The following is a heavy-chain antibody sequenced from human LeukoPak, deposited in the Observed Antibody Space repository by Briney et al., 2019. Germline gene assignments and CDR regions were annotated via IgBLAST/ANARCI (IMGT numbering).Heavy chain of an antibody. CDR1: GFTFSNYA. Sequence: PGGSLRLSRAASGFTFSNYAMSWVRQAPGKGLEWVSSISGSGGNTFYADSVKGRFTISRDNSKNTLYLQINSLGAEDTAVYYCARWSPYGGNPGYWGQGTLVTVSS. J-gene: IGHJ4*02. V-gene: IGHV3-23*01. CDR2: ISGSGGNT. D-gene: IGHD4-23*01. CDR3: ARWSPYGGNPGY.